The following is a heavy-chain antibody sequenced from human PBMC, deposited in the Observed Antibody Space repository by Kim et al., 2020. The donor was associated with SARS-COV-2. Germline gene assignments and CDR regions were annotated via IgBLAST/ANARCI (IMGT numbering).Heavy chain of an antibody. J-gene: IGHJ5*02. D-gene: IGHD2-2*01. V-gene: IGHV4-4*07. CDR3: ARDPSTSLLGWFDP. Sequence: PSLKSPVTMSVDTSKNQFSLKLSSVTAADTAVYYCARDPSTSLLGWFDPWGQGTLVTVSS.